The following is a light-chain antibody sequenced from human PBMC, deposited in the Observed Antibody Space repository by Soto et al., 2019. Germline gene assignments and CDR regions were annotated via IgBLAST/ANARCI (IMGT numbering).Light chain of an antibody. V-gene: IGKV1-5*01. J-gene: IGKJ1*01. CDR1: QSISSW. CDR3: QQYNSYSGT. Sequence: DLQMTQSPSALSASVGNKVTITFRASQSISSWLAWYQQNPGKAPKLLIYDASSLESGVPSRFSGSGSGTEFTLTISSLQPDDFATYYCQQYNSYSGTFGQGTKVDI. CDR2: DAS.